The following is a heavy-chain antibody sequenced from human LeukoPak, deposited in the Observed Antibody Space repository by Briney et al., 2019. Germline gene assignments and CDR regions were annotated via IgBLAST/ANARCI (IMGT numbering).Heavy chain of an antibody. CDR2: INHSGST. CDR1: GGSFSGYY. J-gene: IGHJ5*02. CDR3: ARGLRGTYQLLYRAWVLFDP. D-gene: IGHD2-2*02. Sequence: PSETLSLTRAVYGGSFSGYYWSWIRQPPGKGLEWIGEINHSGSTNYNPSLKSRVTISVDTSKNQFSLKLSSVTAADTAVYYCARGLRGTYQLLYRAWVLFDPWGQGTLVTVSS. V-gene: IGHV4-34*01.